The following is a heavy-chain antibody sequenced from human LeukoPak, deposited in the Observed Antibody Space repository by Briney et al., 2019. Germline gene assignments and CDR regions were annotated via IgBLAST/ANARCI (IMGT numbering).Heavy chain of an antibody. Sequence: SETLSLTCAVSGGSISSNSYYWGWIRQPPGKGLEWIGSIYYSGSTYYNPSLKSRVTISVDTSKNQFSLKLSSVTAADTAVYYCARTRYYYNSRSYGAPYYFDYWGQGTLVAVSS. CDR2: IYYSGST. CDR1: GGSISSNSYY. D-gene: IGHD3-10*01. J-gene: IGHJ4*02. CDR3: ARTRYYYNSRSYGAPYYFDY. V-gene: IGHV4-39*01.